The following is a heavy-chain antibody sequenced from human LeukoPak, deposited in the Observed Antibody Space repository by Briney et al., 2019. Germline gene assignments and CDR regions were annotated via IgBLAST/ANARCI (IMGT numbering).Heavy chain of an antibody. CDR2: IYTSGST. D-gene: IGHD3-9*01. CDR1: GGSISSGSYY. CDR3: ARHLHFDTEWFDP. Sequence: PSETLSLSCTVSGGSISSGSYYWSWIRQPAGKGLEWIGRIYTSGSTNYNPSLKSRVTISVDTSKNQFSLKLSSVTAADTAVYYCARHLHFDTEWFDPWGQGTLVTVSS. V-gene: IGHV4-61*02. J-gene: IGHJ5*02.